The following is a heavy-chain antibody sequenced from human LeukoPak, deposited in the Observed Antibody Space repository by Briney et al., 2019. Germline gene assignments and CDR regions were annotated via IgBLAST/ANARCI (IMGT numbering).Heavy chain of an antibody. CDR2: IYYSGST. V-gene: IGHV4-59*01. CDR1: GGSISSYY. J-gene: IGHJ4*02. D-gene: IGHD3-10*01. Sequence: SETLSLTCTVSGGSISSYYWSWIRQPPGKGLEWIGYIYYSGSTNYNPSLKSRVTIPVDTSKNQFSLKLSSVTAADTAVYYCARVGTYGSGSYLSWLDYWGQGTLVTVSS. CDR3: ARVGTYGSGSYLSWLDY.